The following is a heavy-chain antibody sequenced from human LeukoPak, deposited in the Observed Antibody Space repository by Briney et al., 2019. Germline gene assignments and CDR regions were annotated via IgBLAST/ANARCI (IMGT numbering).Heavy chain of an antibody. CDR3: ARDSRVWFHYYGMDV. J-gene: IGHJ6*02. CDR1: GYTFTSYY. D-gene: IGHD3-10*01. CDR2: INPSGGST. V-gene: IGHV1-46*01. Sequence: ASVKVSCKASGYTFTSYYMHWVRQAPGQGLEWMGIINPSGGSTNYAQKLQGRVTMTTDTSTSTAYMELRSLRSDDTAVYYCARDSRVWFHYYGMDVWGQGTTVTVSS.